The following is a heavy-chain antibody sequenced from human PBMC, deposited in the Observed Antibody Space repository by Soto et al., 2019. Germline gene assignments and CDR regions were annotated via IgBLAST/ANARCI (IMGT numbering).Heavy chain of an antibody. CDR3: AGRYSGYALAWFDP. V-gene: IGHV1-18*01. CDR1: GYTFTSYG. D-gene: IGHD5-12*01. J-gene: IGHJ5*02. CDR2: ISAYNGNT. Sequence: QVQLVQSGAEVKKPGASVKVSCKASGYTFTSYGISWVRQAPGQGLEWMGWISAYNGNTNYAQKLQGRVTMTTDTSTSTAYMELRSLRSADTAVYYVAGRYSGYALAWFDPWGQGTLVTVSS.